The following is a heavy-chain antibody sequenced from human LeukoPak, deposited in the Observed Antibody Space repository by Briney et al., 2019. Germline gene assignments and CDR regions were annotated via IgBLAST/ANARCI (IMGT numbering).Heavy chain of an antibody. J-gene: IGHJ6*02. CDR3: ATYAHWVAGDV. CDR1: GFTLTDSW. D-gene: IGHD3-16*01. CDR2: MNQDGSEK. V-gene: IGHV3-7*01. Sequence: GGSQRLSCAPSGFTLTDSWISWVRQAPGKGLEWVANMNQDGSEKDYVDSVKGRFTISRDNARNSLYLQMSSLRAEDTAVYYCATYAHWVAGDVWGQGTTVTVSS.